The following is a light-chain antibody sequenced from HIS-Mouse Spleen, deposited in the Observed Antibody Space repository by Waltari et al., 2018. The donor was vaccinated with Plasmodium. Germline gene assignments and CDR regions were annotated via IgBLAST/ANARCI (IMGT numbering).Light chain of an antibody. CDR2: GAS. CDR3: QQYNNWSFT. CDR1: QSVSSN. Sequence: EIVMTQSPATLSVSPRESATLSCRASQSVSSNLEWYQQKPGQAPRLLIYGASTRATGIPARFSGSGSGTEFTLTISSLQSEDFAVYYCQQYNNWSFTFGPGTKVDIK. J-gene: IGKJ3*01. V-gene: IGKV3-15*01.